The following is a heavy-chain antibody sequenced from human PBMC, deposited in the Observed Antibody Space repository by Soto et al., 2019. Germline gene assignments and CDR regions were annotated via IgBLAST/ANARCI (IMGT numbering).Heavy chain of an antibody. CDR3: ARVIAARPDWYYYYMDV. CDR1: GFTCSDYY. D-gene: IGHD6-6*01. Sequence: QVQLVESGGGLIKPGGSLRLSCAASGFTCSDYYMSWIRQAPGKGLEWVSYISSSGSTIYYADSVKGRFTISRDNAKNSLYLQINSLRAEDTAVYYCARVIAARPDWYYYYMDVWGKGTTVPVSS. V-gene: IGHV3-11*01. CDR2: ISSSGSTI. J-gene: IGHJ6*03.